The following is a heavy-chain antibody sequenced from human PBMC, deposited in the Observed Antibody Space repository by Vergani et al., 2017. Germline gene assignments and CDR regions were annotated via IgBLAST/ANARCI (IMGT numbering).Heavy chain of an antibody. CDR2: IYYSGST. V-gene: IGHV4-59*01. J-gene: IGHJ6*02. CDR1: GGSISSYY. Sequence: QVQLQESGPGLVKPSETLSLTCTVSGGSISSYYWSWIRQPPGKGLEWSGYIYYSGSTNYNPSLKSRVTISVDTSKNQFSLRLSSVTAADTAVYYCARAGYDFWSGYYSSGYYYYGMDVWGQGTTVTVSS. D-gene: IGHD3-3*01. CDR3: ARAGYDFWSGYYSSGYYYYGMDV.